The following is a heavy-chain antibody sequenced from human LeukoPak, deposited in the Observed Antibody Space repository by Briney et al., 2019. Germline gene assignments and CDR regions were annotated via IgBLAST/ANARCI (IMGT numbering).Heavy chain of an antibody. J-gene: IGHJ4*02. CDR2: IYHSGSA. CDR3: ASDYGDYGGGLLNDY. CDR1: GGSISSSNW. V-gene: IGHV4-4*02. Sequence: SGTLSLTCAVSGGSISSSNWWSWVRQPPGKGLEWIGEIYHSGSANYNPSLKSRVTISVDKSKNQFSLKLSSVTAADTAVYYCASDYGDYGGGLLNDYWGQGTLVTVSS. D-gene: IGHD4-17*01.